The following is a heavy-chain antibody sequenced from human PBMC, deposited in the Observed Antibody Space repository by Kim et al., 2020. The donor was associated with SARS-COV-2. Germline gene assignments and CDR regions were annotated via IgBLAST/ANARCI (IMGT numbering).Heavy chain of an antibody. CDR3: AKDLWGYSGLDY. V-gene: IGHV3-23*01. Sequence: GGSLRLSCAASGFMFSNNAMGWVRQAPGKGLEWVSSISGDGADTYYAESVKGRFAISRDISKNTLYLQMNSLRAEDTALYYCAKDLWGYSGLDYWGQGTLVTFSS. CDR1: GFMFSNNA. D-gene: IGHD3-16*01. J-gene: IGHJ4*02. CDR2: ISGDGADT.